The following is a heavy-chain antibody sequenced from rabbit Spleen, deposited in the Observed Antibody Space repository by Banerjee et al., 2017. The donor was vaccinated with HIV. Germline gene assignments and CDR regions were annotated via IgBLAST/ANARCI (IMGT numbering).Heavy chain of an antibody. V-gene: IGHV1S40*01. CDR3: VRGYIDYGLSRLDL. D-gene: IGHD2-1*01. Sequence: QSLEESGGDLVKPGASLTLTCTASGVSFSSDNCICWVRQAPGKGLEWIACIDTGSSGFTYSASWAKGRFTISKTSSTTVTLQMTSLTAADTATYFCVRGYIDYGLSRLDLWGPGTLVTVS. J-gene: IGHJ3*01. CDR2: IDTGSSGFT. CDR1: GVSFSSDNC.